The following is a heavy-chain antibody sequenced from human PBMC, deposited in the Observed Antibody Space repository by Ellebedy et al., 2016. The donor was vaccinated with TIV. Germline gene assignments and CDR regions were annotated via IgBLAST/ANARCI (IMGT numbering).Heavy chain of an antibody. CDR1: GFTFSSYS. J-gene: IGHJ4*02. V-gene: IGHV3-21*01. Sequence: GGSLRLSCAASGFTFSSYSMNRVRQAPGKGLEWVSSISSSSSYIYYADSVKGRFTISRDNAKNSLYLQMNSLRDEDTAVYYCARCHGSMGGYDDYWGQGTLVTVSS. D-gene: IGHD1-26*01. CDR3: ARCHGSMGGYDDY. CDR2: ISSSSSYI.